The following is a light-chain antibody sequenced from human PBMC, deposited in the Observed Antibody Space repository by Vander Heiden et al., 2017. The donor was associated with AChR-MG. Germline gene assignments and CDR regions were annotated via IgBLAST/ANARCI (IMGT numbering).Light chain of an antibody. CDR2: GAS. V-gene: IGKV3-20*01. CDR1: QSIGSNY. CDR3: QQYGSSPLT. J-gene: IGKJ4*01. Sequence: EIVLTQSPGTLSLSPGERATLSCRASQSIGSNYLAWYQQKPGQAPRLLLYGASSRATGIPDRFSGSWSGTDFTLTISRLEPEDFAVYYCQQYGSSPLTFGGGTEVEIK.